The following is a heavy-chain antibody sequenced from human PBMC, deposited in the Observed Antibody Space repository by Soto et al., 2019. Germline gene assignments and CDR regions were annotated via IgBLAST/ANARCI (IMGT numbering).Heavy chain of an antibody. D-gene: IGHD7-27*01. J-gene: IGHJ5*02. CDR1: GGSISSYY. CDR3: ARDLTGVNWFDP. CDR2: IYYSGST. Sequence: SETLSLTCTVSGGSISSYYWSWIRQPPGKGLEWIGYIYYSGSTNYNPSLKSRVTISVDTSKNQFSLKLSSVTAADTAVYYCARDLTGVNWFDPWGQGTLVTVSS. V-gene: IGHV4-59*01.